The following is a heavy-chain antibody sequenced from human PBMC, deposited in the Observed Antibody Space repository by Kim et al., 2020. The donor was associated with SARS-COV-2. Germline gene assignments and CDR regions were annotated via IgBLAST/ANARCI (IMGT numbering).Heavy chain of an antibody. Sequence: YSNPSLKSRVTISGDTSKNQFSLKLSSVTAADTAVYYCARLTQDYGDYGYWGQGTLVTVSS. V-gene: IGHV4-39*01. D-gene: IGHD4-17*01. J-gene: IGHJ4*02. CDR3: ARLTQDYGDYGY.